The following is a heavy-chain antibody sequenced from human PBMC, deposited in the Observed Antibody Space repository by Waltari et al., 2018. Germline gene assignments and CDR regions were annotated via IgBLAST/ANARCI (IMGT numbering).Heavy chain of an antibody. V-gene: IGHV1-69*06. D-gene: IGHD1-26*01. CDR3: ARGASGSYHEYFQH. CDR1: GYTFTGYY. J-gene: IGHJ1*01. CDR2: IIPIFGTA. Sequence: QVQLVQSGAEVKKPGASVKVSCKASGYTFTGYYMHWVRQAPGQGLEWMVGIIPIFGTANYAQKFQGRVTITADKSTSTAYMELSSLRAEDTAVYYCARGASGSYHEYFQHWGQGTLVIVSS.